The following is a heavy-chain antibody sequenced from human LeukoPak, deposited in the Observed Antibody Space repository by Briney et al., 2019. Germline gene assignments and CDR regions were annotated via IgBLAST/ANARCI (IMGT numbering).Heavy chain of an antibody. J-gene: IGHJ5*02. CDR1: GGSFSGYY. CDR2: INHSGST. D-gene: IGHD4-17*01. Sequence: SETLSLTCAVYGGSFSGYYLSWIRQPPGEGLEWIGEINHSGSTNYNPSLKSRVTISVDTSKNQFSLKLSSVTAADTAVYYCARGETDYGDYVGFDPWGQGTLVTVSS. V-gene: IGHV4-34*01. CDR3: ARGETDYGDYVGFDP.